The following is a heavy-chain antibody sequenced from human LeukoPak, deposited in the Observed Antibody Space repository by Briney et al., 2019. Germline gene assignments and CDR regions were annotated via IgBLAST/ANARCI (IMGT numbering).Heavy chain of an antibody. CDR1: GFIFDDHA. D-gene: IGHD5-18*01. CDR2: IAWNRAII. CDR3: AKVEGYSYGYVTN. Sequence: PGRSLRPSCAASGFIFDDHAMHWVRQVPGKGLEWVSGIAWNRAIIGYADSVEGRFTISRDNAKNSLYLQMNNLRADDTALYYCAKVEGYSYGYVTNWDQGTLVTVSS. J-gene: IGHJ4*02. V-gene: IGHV3-9*01.